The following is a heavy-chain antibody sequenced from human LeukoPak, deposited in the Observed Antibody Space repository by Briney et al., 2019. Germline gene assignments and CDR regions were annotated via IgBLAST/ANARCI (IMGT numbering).Heavy chain of an antibody. V-gene: IGHV1-3*01. CDR1: GYTFTSYA. CDR3: AIPYCGGDCYSGVYYYGMDV. D-gene: IGHD2-21*02. Sequence: ASVKVSCKASGYTFTSYAMHWVRQAPGQRLEWMGWINAGNGNTKYSQKFQGRVTITADESTSTAYMELSSLRSEDTAVYYCAIPYCGGDCYSGVYYYGMDVWGQGTTVTVSS. J-gene: IGHJ6*02. CDR2: INAGNGNT.